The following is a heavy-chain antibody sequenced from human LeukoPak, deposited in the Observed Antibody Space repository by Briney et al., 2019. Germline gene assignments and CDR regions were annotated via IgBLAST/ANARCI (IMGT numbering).Heavy chain of an antibody. D-gene: IGHD3-10*01. J-gene: IGHJ5*02. Sequence: SETLSLTCAVYGGSFSGYYWSWIRQPPGKGLAWIGEINHSGSTNYNPSLKSRVTISVDTSKNQFSLKLSSVTAADTAVYYCARGRGWFGELRKRWFDPWGQGTLVTVSS. CDR1: GGSFSGYY. CDR3: ARGRGWFGELRKRWFDP. CDR2: INHSGST. V-gene: IGHV4-34*01.